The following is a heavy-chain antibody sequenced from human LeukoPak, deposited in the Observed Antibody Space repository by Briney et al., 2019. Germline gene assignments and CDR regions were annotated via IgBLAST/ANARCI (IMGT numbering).Heavy chain of an antibody. CDR1: GFTFSSYG. D-gene: IGHD5-18*01. CDR2: IWYDGSNK. V-gene: IGHV3-33*06. CDR3: AKEGYSYGYESWGKQLDY. J-gene: IGHJ4*02. Sequence: GGSLRLSCAASGFTFSSYGMHWVRQAPGKGLEWAAVIWYDGSNKYYADSVKGRFTISRDNSKNTLYLQMNSLRAEDTAVYYCAKEGYSYGYESWGKQLDYWGQGTLVTVSS.